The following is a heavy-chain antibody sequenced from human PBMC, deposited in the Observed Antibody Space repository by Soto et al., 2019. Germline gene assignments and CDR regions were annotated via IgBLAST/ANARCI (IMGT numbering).Heavy chain of an antibody. CDR3: ARGALNSYGDYLDY. J-gene: IGHJ4*02. CDR1: GGTFSSYT. V-gene: IGHV1-69*02. D-gene: IGHD4-17*01. CDR2: IIPILGIA. Sequence: SVKVSCKAAGGTFSSYTISWVRQAPGQGLEWMGRIIPILGIANYAQKFQGRVTITADKSTSTAYMELSSLRSEDTAVYYCARGALNSYGDYLDYWGQGTLVTVSS.